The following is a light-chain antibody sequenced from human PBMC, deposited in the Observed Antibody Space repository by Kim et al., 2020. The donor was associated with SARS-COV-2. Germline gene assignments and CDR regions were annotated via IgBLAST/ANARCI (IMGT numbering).Light chain of an antibody. Sequence: NFMLTQPHSVSESPGNTVTISCTRTSGNMADNYVQWYQQRPGSAPTIVIYEDSERPSGVPDRFSGSIDTSSSSASLTISGLKTEDEADYYCQSYDISNVIFGGGTQLTVL. CDR1: SGNMADNY. CDR3: QSYDISNVI. V-gene: IGLV6-57*04. CDR2: EDS. J-gene: IGLJ2*01.